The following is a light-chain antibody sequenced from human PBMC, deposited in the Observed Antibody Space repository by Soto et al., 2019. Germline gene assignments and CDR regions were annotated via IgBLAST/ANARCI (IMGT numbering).Light chain of an antibody. CDR1: QSVSSN. CDR2: GVY. V-gene: IGKV3D-15*01. CDR3: QQYHSWPPRT. J-gene: IGKJ1*01. Sequence: EIVMTQSPTILSVSPGERATRSCRASQSVSSNWAWYQQKPGQAPRLLIYGVYTRAPGIPARFSCSGYGTEFTLTISSLQSEDFAVYYSQQYHSWPPRTFGQGTKVDI.